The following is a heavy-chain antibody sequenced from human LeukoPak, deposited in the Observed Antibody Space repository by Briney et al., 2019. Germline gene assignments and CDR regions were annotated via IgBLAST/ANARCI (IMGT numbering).Heavy chain of an antibody. CDR1: GFTFSSYW. D-gene: IGHD1-26*01. V-gene: IGHV3-74*01. J-gene: IGHJ3*01. Sequence: GGPLRLSCAASGFTFSSYWMHWVRQVPGKGLLWVSRINTDGSSTISADSVRGRFSISGDNAKNTVFLQVNSLRAKDTAVYYCARSGSLATTSHEAFDVWGQGTMVAVSS. CDR3: ARSGSLATTSHEAFDV. CDR2: INTDGSST.